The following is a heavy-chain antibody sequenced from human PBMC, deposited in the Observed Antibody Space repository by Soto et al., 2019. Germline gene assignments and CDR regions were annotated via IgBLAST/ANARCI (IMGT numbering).Heavy chain of an antibody. Sequence: QVQLQESGPGLVKPSETLSLTCTVSGGSISSYYWSWIRQPPGKGLEWIGYMYYSGSTNYNPSLKSGVTMSVDTAKNQSSLKLGSVTAADTAVYYCASLGSGDGDYGAPYWYFELWGRGTLVTVSS. CDR3: ASLGSGDGDYGAPYWYFEL. D-gene: IGHD4-17*01. CDR1: GGSISSYY. J-gene: IGHJ2*01. CDR2: MYYSGST. V-gene: IGHV4-59*01.